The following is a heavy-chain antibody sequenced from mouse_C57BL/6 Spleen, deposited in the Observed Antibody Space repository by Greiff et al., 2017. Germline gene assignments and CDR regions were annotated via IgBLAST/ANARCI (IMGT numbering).Heavy chain of an antibody. CDR1: GFTFSSYA. J-gene: IGHJ2*01. Sequence: QLVESGGGLVKPGGSLKLSCAASGFTFSSYAMSWVRQTPEKRLAWVATISDGGSYTYYPDNVKGRSTISRDNAKNNQNLQMSHLKSEDTAMYYCAREQVLRYFDYWGQGTTLTVSS. D-gene: IGHD1-1*01. CDR3: AREQVLRYFDY. V-gene: IGHV5-4*01. CDR2: ISDGGSYT.